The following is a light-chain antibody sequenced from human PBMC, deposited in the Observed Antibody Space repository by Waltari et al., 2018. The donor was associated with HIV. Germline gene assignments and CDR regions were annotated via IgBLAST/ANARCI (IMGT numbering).Light chain of an antibody. J-gene: IGLJ3*02. Sequence: QAGLSQPTSVSKGLRQTATLTCTGNSNNVGYQGAAWLQQHQGHPPKILSYRNNNRPSGVSERLSASRSGNTASLTITGLQPEDEADYYCSAWDSSLSAWVFGGGTKLTVL. CDR1: SNNVGYQG. CDR3: SAWDSSLSAWV. V-gene: IGLV10-54*01. CDR2: RNN.